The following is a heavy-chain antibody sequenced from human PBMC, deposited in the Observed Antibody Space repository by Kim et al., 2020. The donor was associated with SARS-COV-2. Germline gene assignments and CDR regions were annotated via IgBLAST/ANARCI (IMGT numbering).Heavy chain of an antibody. V-gene: IGHV3-30*18. J-gene: IGHJ4*02. Sequence: GGSLRLSCAASGFTFSSYGMHWVRQAPGKGLEWVAVISYDGSNKYYADSVKGRFTISRDNSKNTLYLQMNSLRAEDTAVYYCAKDGQATVVTPPDYWGQGTLVTVSS. D-gene: IGHD4-17*01. CDR3: AKDGQATVVTPPDY. CDR1: GFTFSSYG. CDR2: ISYDGSNK.